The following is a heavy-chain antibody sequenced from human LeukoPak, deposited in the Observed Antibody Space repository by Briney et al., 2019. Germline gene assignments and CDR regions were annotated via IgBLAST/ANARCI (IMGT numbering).Heavy chain of an antibody. Sequence: GGSLTLSCAASGFTFSTSAMNWVRQVPGKGLEWVSSIDWDSSHIYHAASVKGRFTISRDNGRNSVYLQMNSLRAEDTAVYYCARDPLRYLRIGHYDYWGQGTLVAVSS. V-gene: IGHV3-21*01. CDR3: ARDPLRYLRIGHYDY. D-gene: IGHD3-9*01. CDR2: IDWDSSHI. CDR1: GFTFSTSA. J-gene: IGHJ4*02.